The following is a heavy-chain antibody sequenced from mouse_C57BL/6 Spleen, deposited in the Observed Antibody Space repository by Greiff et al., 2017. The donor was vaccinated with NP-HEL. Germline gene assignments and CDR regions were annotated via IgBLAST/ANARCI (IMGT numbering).Heavy chain of an antibody. D-gene: IGHD1-1*02. CDR3: AREVGRFYAMDY. CDR2: ISYDGSN. J-gene: IGHJ4*01. Sequence: DVKLQESGPGLVKPSQSLSLTCSVTGYSITSGYYWNWIRQFPGNKLEWMGYISYDGSNNYNPSLKNRISITRATSKNQFFLKLNSVTTEDTATYYCAREVGRFYAMDYWGQGTSVTVSS. V-gene: IGHV3-6*01. CDR1: GYSITSGYY.